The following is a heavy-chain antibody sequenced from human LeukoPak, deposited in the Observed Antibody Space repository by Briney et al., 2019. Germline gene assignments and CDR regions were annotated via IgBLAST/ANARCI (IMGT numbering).Heavy chain of an antibody. D-gene: IGHD3-3*01. V-gene: IGHV3-15*01. J-gene: IGHJ4*02. CDR1: GFTFTSAW. CDR2: IKGKTAAGAP. CDR3: ITGDYDFWSGFYSPNHYFDY. Sequence: GGSLRLSCAASGFTFTSAWMSWVRQAPGKGLEWVGRIKGKTAAGAPDYVASVKGRFTISRDDSKNTLFLQMNSLKTEDTAVYYCITGDYDFWSGFYSPNHYFDYWGQGTLVTVSS.